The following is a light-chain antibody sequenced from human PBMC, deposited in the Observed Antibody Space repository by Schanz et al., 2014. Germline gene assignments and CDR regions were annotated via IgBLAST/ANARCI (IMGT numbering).Light chain of an antibody. V-gene: IGLV2-11*01. CDR3: CSYAGSSTYVV. CDR1: SSDVGGYNY. J-gene: IGLJ2*01. Sequence: QSALTQPRSVSGSPGQSVTISCTGTSSDVGGYNYVSWYQQHPGKAPKVMIYDVSERPSGVPDRFSGSKSGNTASLTISGLQAEDEADYYCCSYAGSSTYVVFGGGTKLTVV. CDR2: DVS.